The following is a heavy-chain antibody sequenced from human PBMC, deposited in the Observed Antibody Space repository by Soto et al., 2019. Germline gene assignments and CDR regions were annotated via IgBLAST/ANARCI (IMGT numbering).Heavy chain of an antibody. CDR2: INAGNGNT. V-gene: IGHV1-3*05. J-gene: IGHJ4*02. CDR3: ARNGVGLRVFDY. CDR1: GYTFTSYA. Sequence: QVQLVQSGAEEKKPGASVKVSCKASGYTFTSYAMHWVRQAPGQRLEWMGWINAGNGNTKYSQKLQGRVTITRDTSASTAYMELSSLRSEDTAVYYCARNGVGLRVFDYWGQGTLVTVSS. D-gene: IGHD5-12*01.